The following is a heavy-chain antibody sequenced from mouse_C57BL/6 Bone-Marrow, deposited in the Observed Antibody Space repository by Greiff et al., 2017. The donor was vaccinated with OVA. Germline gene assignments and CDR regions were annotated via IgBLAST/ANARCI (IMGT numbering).Heavy chain of an antibody. CDR2: IDPNSGGT. CDR1: GYTFTSYW. J-gene: IGHJ4*01. D-gene: IGHD4-1*01. Sequence: QAQLQQPGAELVKPGASVKLSCKASGYTFTSYWMHWVKQRPGRGLEWIGRIDPNSGGTKYNEKFKSKATLTVDKPSSTAYMQLSSLTSEDSAVYYCARSGEAGTHYAMDYWGQGTSVTVSS. CDR3: ARSGEAGTHYAMDY. V-gene: IGHV1-72*01.